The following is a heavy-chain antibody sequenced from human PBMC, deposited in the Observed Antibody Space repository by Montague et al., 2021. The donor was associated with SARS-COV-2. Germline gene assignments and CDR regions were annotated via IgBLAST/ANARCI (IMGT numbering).Heavy chain of an antibody. V-gene: IGHV4-59*01. CDR2: IYYSGST. D-gene: IGHD6-19*01. CDR1: GGSISSYY. CDR3: ARGSGWMGNAFDI. J-gene: IGHJ3*02. Sequence: SETLSLTCTVSGGSISSYYWGWIRQPPGKGLEWIGYIYYSGSTNYNPSLKSRVTISVDTSKNQFSPKLSSVTAADTAVYYCARGSGWMGNAFDIWGQGTMVTVSS.